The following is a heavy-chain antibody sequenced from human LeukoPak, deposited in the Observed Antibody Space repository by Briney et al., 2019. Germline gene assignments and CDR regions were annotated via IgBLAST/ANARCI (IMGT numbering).Heavy chain of an antibody. CDR2: ISGSGVST. D-gene: IGHD6-19*01. V-gene: IGHV3-23*01. CDR1: XFTFXXXX. J-gene: IGHJ4*02. CDR3: AKSYSSGWSPFDY. Sequence: LSXXAXXFTFXXXXMSXXRQXPXXXXXXXSAISGSGVSTGYADSVKGRFTISRDNSKNTLFLQLNSLRAEDTAVYYCAKSYSSGWSPFDYWGQGTLVTVSS.